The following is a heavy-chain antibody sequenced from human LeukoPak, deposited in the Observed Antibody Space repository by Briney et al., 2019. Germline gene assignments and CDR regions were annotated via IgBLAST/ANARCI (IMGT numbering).Heavy chain of an antibody. V-gene: IGHV4-39*07. Sequence: SETLSLTCTVSDDSISDYYRGWIRQPPGKGLEWIGSIYYSGSTYYNPSLKSRVTISVDTSKNQFSLKLSSVTAADTAVYYCARDSSSSIDFDWFDPWGQGTLVTVSS. CDR2: IYYSGST. CDR3: ARDSSSSIDFDWFDP. J-gene: IGHJ5*02. CDR1: DDSISDYY. D-gene: IGHD6-6*01.